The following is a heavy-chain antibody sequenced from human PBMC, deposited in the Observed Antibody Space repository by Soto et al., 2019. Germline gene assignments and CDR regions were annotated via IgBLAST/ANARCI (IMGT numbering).Heavy chain of an antibody. Sequence: QVQLVESGGGVVQPGRSLRLSCAASGFTFSSYGMHWVRQAPGKGLEWVAVIWYDGSNKYYADAVKGRFNISRDNSKNTLYLQMNSLRAEDTAVYYCARALRGYYDSSGPTPYYYYGMDVWGQGTTVTVSS. CDR2: IWYDGSNK. CDR1: GFTFSSYG. CDR3: ARALRGYYDSSGPTPYYYYGMDV. J-gene: IGHJ6*02. D-gene: IGHD3-22*01. V-gene: IGHV3-33*01.